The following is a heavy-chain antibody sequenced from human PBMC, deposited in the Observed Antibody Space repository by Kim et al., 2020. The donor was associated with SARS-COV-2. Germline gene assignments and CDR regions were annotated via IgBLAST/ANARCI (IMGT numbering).Heavy chain of an antibody. CDR3: ARETSSRVTEGCDY. V-gene: IGHV3-33*01. Sequence: GGSLRLSCAASGFTFSSYGMHWVRQAPGKGLEWVAVIWYDGSNKYYADSVKGRFTISRDNSKNTLYLQMNSLRAEDTAVYYCARETSSRVTEGCDYWGQGTLVTVSS. J-gene: IGHJ4*02. CDR1: GFTFSSYG. CDR2: IWYDGSNK. D-gene: IGHD2-15*01.